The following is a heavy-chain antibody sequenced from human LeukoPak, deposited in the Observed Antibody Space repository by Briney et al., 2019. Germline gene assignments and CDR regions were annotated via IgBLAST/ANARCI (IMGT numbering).Heavy chain of an antibody. CDR3: ARDRSGSFLGWFDP. V-gene: IGHV3-33*08. CDR1: GFTFSSYG. CDR2: MSYEGSGK. Sequence: GGSLRLSCAASGFTFSSYGMHWVRQAPGKGLEWVAFMSYEGSGKYYADSVKGRFTISRDNSKNTLCLQMNSLRADDTAVYYCARDRSGSFLGWFDPWGQGTLVTVSS. D-gene: IGHD3-10*01. J-gene: IGHJ5*02.